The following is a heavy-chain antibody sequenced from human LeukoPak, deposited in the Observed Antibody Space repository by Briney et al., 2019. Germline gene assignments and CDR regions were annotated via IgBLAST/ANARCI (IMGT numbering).Heavy chain of an antibody. J-gene: IGHJ4*02. V-gene: IGHV5-51*01. CDR2: TYPSDSDT. CDR1: GYSFTTYW. D-gene: IGHD4-11*01. Sequence: GESLKISCKSSGYSFTTYWIGWVRQMPGKGLEWMGITYPSDSDTRYSPSFQGQVTISADKSISTAYLQWSSLKASDTAMYYCATTTVTTGSPFDYWGQGTLVTVSS. CDR3: ATTTVTTGSPFDY.